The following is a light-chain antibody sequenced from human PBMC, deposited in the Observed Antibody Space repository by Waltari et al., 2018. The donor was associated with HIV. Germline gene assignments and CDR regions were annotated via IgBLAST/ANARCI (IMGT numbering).Light chain of an antibody. Sequence: QSALTQPASVSGSPGQSITISCTGTNSDIVTYNYVPWYQQQSGKAPRLLISEVNNRPSGVSTRFSGSKAGNTASLSISGLQAEDEGKYYCSSYTATKILVFGGGTDVTVL. V-gene: IGLV2-14*03. CDR3: SSYTATKILV. CDR2: EVN. CDR1: NSDIVTYNY. J-gene: IGLJ2*01.